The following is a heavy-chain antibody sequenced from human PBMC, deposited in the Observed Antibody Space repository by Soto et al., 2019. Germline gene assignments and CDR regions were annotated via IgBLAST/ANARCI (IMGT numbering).Heavy chain of an antibody. J-gene: IGHJ5*02. D-gene: IGHD6-13*01. V-gene: IGHV1-24*01. CDR1: GYTLTELS. Sequence: SVKFACDVSGYTLTELSMHWVRQAPGKGLEWMGGFDPEDGETIYAQKFQGRVTITEDTSTDTAYMELSSLRSEDTAVYYCATDRSSSWYWFDPWGQGTLVTVSS. CDR2: FDPEDGET. CDR3: ATDRSSSWYWFDP.